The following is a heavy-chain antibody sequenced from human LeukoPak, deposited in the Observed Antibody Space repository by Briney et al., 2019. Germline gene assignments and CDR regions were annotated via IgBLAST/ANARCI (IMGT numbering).Heavy chain of an antibody. D-gene: IGHD6-13*01. J-gene: IGHJ4*02. CDR1: GDSVSSNSAA. Sequence: PSQTLSLTCALSGDSVSSNSAAWNWIRQSPSRGLEWLGRTYYRSKWYNDYAVSVKSRIIINSDTSKNQFSLQLNSVSPEDTAVYYCARGGAAAGRFFDFWGQGTLVAVSS. CDR2: TYYRSKWYN. CDR3: ARGGAAAGRFFDF. V-gene: IGHV6-1*01.